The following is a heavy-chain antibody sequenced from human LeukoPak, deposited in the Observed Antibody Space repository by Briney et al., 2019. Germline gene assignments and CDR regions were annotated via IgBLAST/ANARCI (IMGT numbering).Heavy chain of an antibody. CDR3: ARGLREDLAWLTAFSAFDI. Sequence: ASVKVSCKTSGYTFTCYGISWVRQAPGQGLEWMGWISAYNGNTNYAQKVQGRVTMTTDTSTSTAYMELRSLRSDDTAVYYCARGLREDLAWLTAFSAFDIWGQGTMVTVSS. D-gene: IGHD6-19*01. CDR1: GYTFTCYG. CDR2: ISAYNGNT. V-gene: IGHV1-18*01. J-gene: IGHJ3*02.